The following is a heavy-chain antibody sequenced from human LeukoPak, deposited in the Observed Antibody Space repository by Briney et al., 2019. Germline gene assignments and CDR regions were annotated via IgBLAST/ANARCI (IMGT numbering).Heavy chain of an antibody. Sequence: PGGSLRLSCAASGFTFSGSAMHWVRQASGKGLEWVGRIRSKADSYATAYAASVKGRFTISRDDSKNMAYLQMNSLKTEDTAVYYCTRLQYSSTWLGFDYWGQGTLVTVSS. CDR2: IRSKADSYAT. D-gene: IGHD6-13*01. CDR3: TRLQYSSTWLGFDY. V-gene: IGHV3-73*01. J-gene: IGHJ4*02. CDR1: GFTFSGSA.